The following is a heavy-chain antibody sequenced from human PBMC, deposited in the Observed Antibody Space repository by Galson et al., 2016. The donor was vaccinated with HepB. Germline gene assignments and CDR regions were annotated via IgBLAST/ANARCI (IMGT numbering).Heavy chain of an antibody. CDR2: LYYSGST. D-gene: IGHD2-21*01. V-gene: IGHV4-39*07. CDR3: ASVVVVSAPDFDHGMDV. CDR1: GGSLTIGNYY. Sequence: SETLSLTCTVSGGSLTIGNYYWDWIRQTQGRGLEWIGSLYYSGSTYYNPSLRSRVTPSVDTAKNQFSLKLSSMTAEDAAMYYCASVVVVSAPDFDHGMDVWGQGTTVTVSS. J-gene: IGHJ6*02.